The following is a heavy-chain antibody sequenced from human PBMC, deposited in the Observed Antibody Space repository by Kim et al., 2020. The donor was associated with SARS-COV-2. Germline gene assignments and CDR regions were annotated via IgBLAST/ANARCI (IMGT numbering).Heavy chain of an antibody. Sequence: GGSLRLSCAASGFTFSSYGMHWVRQAPGKGLEWVALISYDGSNKYYVDSVKGRFTISRDNSKNTLYLQMNSLRAEDTAMYYCAKDWGGYLGYWGQGTLVT. CDR2: ISYDGSNK. V-gene: IGHV3-30*18. CDR1: GFTFSSYG. D-gene: IGHD5-12*01. J-gene: IGHJ4*02. CDR3: AKDWGGYLGY.